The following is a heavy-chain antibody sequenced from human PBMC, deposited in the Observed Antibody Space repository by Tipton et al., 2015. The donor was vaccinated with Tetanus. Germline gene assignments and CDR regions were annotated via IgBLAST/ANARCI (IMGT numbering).Heavy chain of an antibody. J-gene: IGHJ4*02. CDR2: INQSGST. CDR1: NGSLSGYF. D-gene: IGHD4-23*01. Sequence: GLVKPSETLSFTCAVYNGSLSGYFWSWIRQPPGKGLEWIGDINQSGSTNYNSTLRRRVTISLDTSKNQVSLRLTSVTAADTALYYCARRNSGNSWNYWGPGTLVTVSS. CDR3: ARRNSGNSWNY. V-gene: IGHV4-34*01.